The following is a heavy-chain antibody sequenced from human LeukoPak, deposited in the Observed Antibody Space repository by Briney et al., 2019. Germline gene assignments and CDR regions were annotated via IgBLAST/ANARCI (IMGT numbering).Heavy chain of an antibody. Sequence: GGSLRLSCAASGFTFSSYSMNWVRQAPGKGLEWVSYISSSGSTIYYADSVRGRFTISRDNAKNSLYLQMNSLRAEDTAVYYCARGSSSGRRAFDIWGQGTMVTVSS. CDR3: ARGSSSGRRAFDI. V-gene: IGHV3-48*01. CDR2: ISSSGSTI. D-gene: IGHD1-1*01. J-gene: IGHJ3*02. CDR1: GFTFSSYS.